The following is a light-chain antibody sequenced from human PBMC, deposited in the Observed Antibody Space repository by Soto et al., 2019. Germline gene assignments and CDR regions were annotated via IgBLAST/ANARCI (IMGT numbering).Light chain of an antibody. J-gene: IGLJ3*02. Sequence: QSVLTQPPSVSGTPGLRVNISCSGGISNIGKDTVNWYQQHPGTAPKLIIYEVRNRPSGISSRFSGSRSGNTASLTISGLQPEDEGDYYCSAYTARGTLVFGGGTKVTVL. V-gene: IGLV2-14*01. CDR3: SAYTARGTLV. CDR1: ISNIGKDT. CDR2: EVR.